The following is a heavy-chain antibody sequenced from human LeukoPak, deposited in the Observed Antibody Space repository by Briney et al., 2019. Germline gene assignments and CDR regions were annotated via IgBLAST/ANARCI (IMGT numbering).Heavy chain of an antibody. CDR2: IIPILGIA. Sequence: GASVKVSCKASGGTFNSYAISWVRQAPGQGLEWMGRIIPILGIANYAQKFQGRVTITADKSTSTAYMELSSLRSEDTAVYYCAELPAAGRNFDFWGQGTLVTVSS. D-gene: IGHD6-13*01. CDR3: AELPAAGRNFDF. CDR1: GGTFNSYA. V-gene: IGHV1-69*04. J-gene: IGHJ4*02.